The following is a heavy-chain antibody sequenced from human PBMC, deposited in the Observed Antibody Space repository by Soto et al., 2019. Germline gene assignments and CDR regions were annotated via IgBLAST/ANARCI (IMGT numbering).Heavy chain of an antibody. CDR1: GCR. Sequence: GCRRILKRKHPGKGLEWIGYIYYSGRTYYNPSLKSRVTISVDTSKNQFSLKLSSVTAADTAVYYCASDSMLRLFGVVPSGASEIWGNRTMVTVSS. D-gene: IGHD3-3*01. J-gene: IGHJ3*02. V-gene: IGHV4-31*02. CDR3: ASDSMLRLFGVVPSGASEI. CDR2: IYYSGRT.